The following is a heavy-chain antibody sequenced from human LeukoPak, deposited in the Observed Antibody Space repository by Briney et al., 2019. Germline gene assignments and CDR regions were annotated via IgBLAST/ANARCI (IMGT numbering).Heavy chain of an antibody. D-gene: IGHD3-22*01. CDR1: GFTFSSYS. CDR2: ISSSSSYI. Sequence: PGGSLRLSCAASGFTFSSYSMNWVRQAPGKGLEWVSSISSSSSYIYYADSVKGRFTISRDNAKNSLYLQMNSLRAEDTAVYYCARSGDSSGYYYGPGYMDVWGKGTTVTVSS. CDR3: ARSGDSSGYYYGPGYMDV. J-gene: IGHJ6*03. V-gene: IGHV3-21*01.